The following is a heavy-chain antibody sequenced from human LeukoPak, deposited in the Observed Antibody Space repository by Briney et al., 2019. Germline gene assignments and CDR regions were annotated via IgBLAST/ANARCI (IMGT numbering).Heavy chain of an antibody. CDR1: GFIFSNYW. CDR3: ARGRPHGNDY. J-gene: IGHJ4*02. V-gene: IGHV3-7*01. D-gene: IGHD4-23*01. Sequence: GGSLRLSCAASGFIFSNYWMTWVRQAPGKGLEWVANIKEDGSEKYYMDSMKGRFTISRDNARKSLYLQMNSLRPEDTAVYYRARGRPHGNDYWGQGTLVTVSS. CDR2: IKEDGSEK.